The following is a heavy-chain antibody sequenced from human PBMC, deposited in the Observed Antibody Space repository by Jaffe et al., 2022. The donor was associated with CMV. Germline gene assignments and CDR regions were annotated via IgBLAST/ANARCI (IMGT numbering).Heavy chain of an antibody. CDR3: ARGREYDFWSGYYEPLYYMDV. J-gene: IGHJ6*03. V-gene: IGHV4-34*01. CDR2: INHSGST. Sequence: QVQLQQWGAGLLKPSETLSLTCAVYGGSFSGYYWSWIRQPPGKGLEWIGEINHSGSTNYNPSLKSRVTISVDTSKNQFSLKLSSVTAADTAVYYCARGREYDFWSGYYEPLYYMDVWGKGTTVTVSS. D-gene: IGHD3-3*01. CDR1: GGSFSGYY.